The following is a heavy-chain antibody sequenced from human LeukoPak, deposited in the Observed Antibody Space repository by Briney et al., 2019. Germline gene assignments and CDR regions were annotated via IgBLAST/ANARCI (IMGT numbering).Heavy chain of an antibody. J-gene: IGHJ4*02. CDR2: IRYDGSNK. D-gene: IGHD2/OR15-2a*01. CDR1: GFTFSSYG. V-gene: IGHV3-30*02. Sequence: PGGSLRLSCAASGFTFSSYGTHWVRQAPGKGLEWVAFIRYDGSNKYYADSVKGRFTISRDNSKNTLYLQMNSLRAEDTAVYYCAKAASMPVYYFDYWGQGTLVTVSS. CDR3: AKAASMPVYYFDY.